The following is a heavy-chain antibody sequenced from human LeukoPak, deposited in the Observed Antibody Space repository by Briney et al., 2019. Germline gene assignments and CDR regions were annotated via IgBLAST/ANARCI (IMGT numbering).Heavy chain of an antibody. D-gene: IGHD6-13*01. CDR2: VSGSGGGT. Sequence: PGGSLRLSCAASGFTFSSYAMMWVRQAPGKGLEWVSTVSGSGGGTYYADSVKGRFTISRDNSKNTLYLQMNSLRGEDTAVYYCAKGAAAGQVDWFDPRGQGTLVIVSS. CDR1: GFTFSSYA. CDR3: AKGAAAGQVDWFDP. J-gene: IGHJ5*02. V-gene: IGHV3-23*01.